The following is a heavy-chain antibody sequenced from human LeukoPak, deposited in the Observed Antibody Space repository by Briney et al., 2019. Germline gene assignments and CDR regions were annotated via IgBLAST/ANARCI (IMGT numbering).Heavy chain of an antibody. Sequence: PSETLSLTCTVSGGSISSGGYYWSWIRQHPGKGLEWIGYIYYSGSTNYNPSLRSRVTISVDTSKNQFSLKLSSVTAADTAVYYCARKGGGYPSYYYYGMDVWGQGTTVTVSS. CDR3: ARKGGGYPSYYYYGMDV. V-gene: IGHV4-61*08. CDR1: GGSISSGGYY. D-gene: IGHD3-22*01. CDR2: IYYSGST. J-gene: IGHJ6*02.